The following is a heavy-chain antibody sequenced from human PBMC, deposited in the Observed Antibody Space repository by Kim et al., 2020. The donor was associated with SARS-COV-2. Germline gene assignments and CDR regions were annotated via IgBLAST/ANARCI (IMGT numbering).Heavy chain of an antibody. J-gene: IGHJ4*02. V-gene: IGHV1-24*01. D-gene: IGHD2-8*01. CDR2: FDPEDGET. CDR1: GYTLTELS. CDR3: ATGWLEGTNGVLNDY. Sequence: ASVKVSCKVSGYTLTELSMHWVRQAPGKGLEWMGGFDPEDGETIYAQKFQGRVTMTEDTSTDTAYMELSSLRSEDTAVYYCATGWLEGTNGVLNDYWGQGTLVTVSS.